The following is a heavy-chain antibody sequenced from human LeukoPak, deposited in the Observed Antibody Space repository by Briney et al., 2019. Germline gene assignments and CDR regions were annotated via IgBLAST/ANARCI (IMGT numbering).Heavy chain of an antibody. CDR1: GFTVSSNY. Sequence: GGSLRLSCAASGFTVSSNYMSWVRQAPGKGLEWVSAISGSGGSTYYADSVEGRFTISRDNSKNTLYLQMNSLRAEDTAVYYCAKSVVGSGSYSTDGFDIWGQGIKVTVSS. CDR2: ISGSGGST. CDR3: AKSVVGSGSYSTDGFDI. J-gene: IGHJ3*02. D-gene: IGHD3-10*01. V-gene: IGHV3-23*01.